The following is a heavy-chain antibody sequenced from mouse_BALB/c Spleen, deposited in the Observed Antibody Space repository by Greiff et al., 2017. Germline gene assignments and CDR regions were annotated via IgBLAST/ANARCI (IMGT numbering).Heavy chain of an antibody. CDR2: ISNGGGST. CDR1: GFTFSSYT. J-gene: IGHJ3*01. D-gene: IGHD1-2*01. V-gene: IGHV5-12-2*01. CDR3: ARHDGYGFAY. Sequence: EVQGVESGGGLVQPGGSLKLSCAASGFTFSSYTMSWVRQTPEKRLEWVAYISNGGGSTYYPDTVKGRFTISRDNAKTTLYLQMSSLKSEDTAMYYCARHDGYGFAYWGQGTLVTVSA.